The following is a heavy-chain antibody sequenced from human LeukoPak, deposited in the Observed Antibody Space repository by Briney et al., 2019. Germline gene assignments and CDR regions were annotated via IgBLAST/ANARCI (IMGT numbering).Heavy chain of an antibody. J-gene: IGHJ5*02. CDR3: ARDSGTTGEVKFDP. D-gene: IGHD3-10*01. CDR2: IYTSGTI. CDR1: GGSISSYY. Sequence: SETLSLTCTVSGGSISSYYWSWIRQPAGTALEWIGRIYTSGTITYNPSLKSRVTTSVDTSRNQFSLKLSSVTAADTAVYYCARDSGTTGEVKFDPWGQGTLVTVSS. V-gene: IGHV4-4*07.